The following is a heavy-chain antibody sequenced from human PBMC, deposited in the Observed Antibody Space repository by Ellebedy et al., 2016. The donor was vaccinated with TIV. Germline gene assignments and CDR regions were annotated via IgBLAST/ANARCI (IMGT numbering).Heavy chain of an antibody. CDR2: ISAYNGNT. CDR1: GYTFTSYG. CDR3: ASTLGIGTGIAAAGSYYGMDV. Sequence: ASVKVSXXASGYTFTSYGISWVRQAPGQGLEWMGWISAYNGNTNYAQKLQGRVTMTTDTSTSTAYMELRSLRSDDTAVYYCASTLGIGTGIAAAGSYYGMDVWGQGTTVTVSS. D-gene: IGHD6-13*01. J-gene: IGHJ6*02. V-gene: IGHV1-18*04.